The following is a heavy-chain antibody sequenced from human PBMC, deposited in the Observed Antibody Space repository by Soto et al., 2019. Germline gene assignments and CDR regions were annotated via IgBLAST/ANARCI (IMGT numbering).Heavy chain of an antibody. V-gene: IGHV4-59*01. J-gene: IGHJ5*02. D-gene: IGHD2-8*02. CDR2: IDYSGRT. Sequence: QVQLQESGPGLVKVSETLSLTCTVSGGSINSYYWSWIPQPPGKGLKWVADIDYSGRTNYNPSLKSRLTISVDTSKNQLSLKVRSVTAADTAVYYCAREIRLFEVTGWFDPWGQGTLVTVSS. CDR1: GGSINSYY. CDR3: AREIRLFEVTGWFDP.